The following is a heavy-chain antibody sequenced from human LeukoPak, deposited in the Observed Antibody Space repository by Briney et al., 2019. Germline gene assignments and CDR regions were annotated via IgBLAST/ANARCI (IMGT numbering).Heavy chain of an antibody. J-gene: IGHJ4*02. Sequence: SETLSLTCAVYGGSFSGYYWSWIRQPPGKGLEWIGEINHSGSTNYNPSLKSRVTISVDTSKNQFSLKLSSVTAADTAVYYCARSAVGSSWYYFDYWGQGTLVTVSS. CDR2: INHSGST. D-gene: IGHD6-13*01. CDR1: GGSFSGYY. V-gene: IGHV4-34*01. CDR3: ARSAVGSSWYYFDY.